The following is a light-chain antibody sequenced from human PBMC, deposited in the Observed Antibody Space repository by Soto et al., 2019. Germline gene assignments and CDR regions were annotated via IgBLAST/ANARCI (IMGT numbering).Light chain of an antibody. CDR3: SSYTSSSTLRL. CDR1: SSDVGNYNY. Sequence: QSALTQPASMSGSPGQSTTISCTGTSSDVGNYNYVSWYQQHPGKAPKLMIYDVSNRPSGVSNRFSGSKSGNTASLTISGLQAEDEADYYCSSYTSSSTLRLFGGGTKLTVL. CDR2: DVS. V-gene: IGLV2-14*01. J-gene: IGLJ2*01.